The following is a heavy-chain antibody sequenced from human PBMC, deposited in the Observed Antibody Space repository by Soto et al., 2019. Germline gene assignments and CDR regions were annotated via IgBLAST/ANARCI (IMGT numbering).Heavy chain of an antibody. Sequence: QVQLVQSGAEVKKSGASVKVSCKASGYTFTTYGITWVRQAPGQGLEWMGWISAYNGNTNYAQKLQGRVTRTTDTSTRKAYMELSSLRADATAVYYCARDVIPPLTYYYCGLDVCGQGTTVTVSS. J-gene: IGHJ6*02. CDR1: GYTFTTYG. CDR2: ISAYNGNT. D-gene: IGHD2-2*01. V-gene: IGHV1-18*01. CDR3: ARDVIPPLTYYYCGLDV.